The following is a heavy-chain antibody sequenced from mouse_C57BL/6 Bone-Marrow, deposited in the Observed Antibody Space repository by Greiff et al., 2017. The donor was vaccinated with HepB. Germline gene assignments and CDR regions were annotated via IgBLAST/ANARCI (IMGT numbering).Heavy chain of an antibody. V-gene: IGHV10-1*01. CDR1: GFSFNTYA. CDR2: IRSKSNNYAT. Sequence: EVKLMESGGGLVQPKGSLKLSCAASGFSFNTYAMNWVRQAPGKGLEWVARIRSKSNNYATYYADSVKDRFTISRDDSESMLYLQMNNLKTEDTAMYYCVVNYYDYDVGAMDYWGQGTSVTVSS. CDR3: VVNYYDYDVGAMDY. J-gene: IGHJ4*01. D-gene: IGHD2-4*01.